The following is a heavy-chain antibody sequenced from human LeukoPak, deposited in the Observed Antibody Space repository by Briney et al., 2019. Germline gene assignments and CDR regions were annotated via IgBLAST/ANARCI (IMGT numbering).Heavy chain of an antibody. J-gene: IGHJ4*02. V-gene: IGHV1-3*01. Sequence: ASVKVSCKSSGYTFTDYTMHWLRQAPGQRLDWMGWINGGSGNTKYSPEFQGRVTITRDTSASTAYMELSSLRSEDTAVYYCANPRYDSSGYYYVDWGQGTLVTVSS. CDR2: INGGSGNT. CDR1: GYTFTDYT. D-gene: IGHD3-22*01. CDR3: ANPRYDSSGYYYVD.